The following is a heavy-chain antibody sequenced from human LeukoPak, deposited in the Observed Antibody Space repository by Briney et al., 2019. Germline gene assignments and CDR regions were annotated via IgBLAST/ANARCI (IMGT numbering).Heavy chain of an antibody. CDR2: ILNNGVST. J-gene: IGHJ3*01. Sequence: GGSLRLSCAASGFTFGTYAMTWVRQAPGMGLEWVSTILNNGVSTYHADSVKGRFTISRDNSRNTLHLQMNSLRAEDTAVYYCAKGGGRPLDDTFDVWGQGTMVTVSS. CDR3: AKGGGRPLDDTFDV. CDR1: GFTFGTYA. V-gene: IGHV3-23*01.